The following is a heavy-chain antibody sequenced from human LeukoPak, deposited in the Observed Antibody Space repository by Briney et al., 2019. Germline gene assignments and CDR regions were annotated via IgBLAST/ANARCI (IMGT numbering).Heavy chain of an antibody. V-gene: IGHV3-48*01. CDR2: ISSSSSTI. CDR3: ARDPSSWYYYYMDV. J-gene: IGHJ6*03. Sequence: GGSLRLSCAASGFTFSSYSMNWVRQALGKGLEWVSYISSSSSTIYYADSVKGRFTISRDNAKNSLYLQMNSLRAEDTAVYYCARDPSSWYYYYMDVWGKGTTVTVSS. D-gene: IGHD6-13*01. CDR1: GFTFSSYS.